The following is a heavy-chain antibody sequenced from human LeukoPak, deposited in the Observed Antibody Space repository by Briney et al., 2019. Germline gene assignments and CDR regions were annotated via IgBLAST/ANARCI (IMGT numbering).Heavy chain of an antibody. D-gene: IGHD6-13*01. J-gene: IGHJ4*02. CDR2: INPNSGGT. CDR3: ARAPAALSWYPAY. CDR1: GYTFTGYY. V-gene: IGHV1-2*02. Sequence: ASVKVSCKASGYTFTGYYMRWVRQAPGQGLEWMGWINPNSGGTNYAQKFQGRVTMTRDTSVSTAYMELSRLRSDDTAVYYCARAPAALSWYPAYWGQGTLVTVSS.